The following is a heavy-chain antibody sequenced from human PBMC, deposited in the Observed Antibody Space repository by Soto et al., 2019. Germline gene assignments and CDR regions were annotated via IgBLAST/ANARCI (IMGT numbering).Heavy chain of an antibody. J-gene: IGHJ3*02. CDR1: GYSFTSYW. D-gene: IGHD2-2*01. Sequence: GESLKISCKGSGYSFTSYWIGWVRQMPGKGLEWMGIIYPGDSDTRYSPSFQGQVTISADKSISTAYLQWSSLKASDTAMYYCAKVGCSSTSCYAFDAFDIWGQGTMVTV. CDR2: IYPGDSDT. CDR3: AKVGCSSTSCYAFDAFDI. V-gene: IGHV5-51*01.